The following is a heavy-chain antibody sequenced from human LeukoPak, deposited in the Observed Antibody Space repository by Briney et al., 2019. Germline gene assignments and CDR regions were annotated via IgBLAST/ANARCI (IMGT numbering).Heavy chain of an antibody. D-gene: IGHD4-17*01. Sequence: ASVKVSCKASGGTFSSYAISWVRQAPGQGLEWMGWINPNSGGTNYAQKFQGRVTMTRDTSISTAYMELSRLRSDDTAVYYCARDYDWFDPWGQGTLVTVSS. J-gene: IGHJ5*02. CDR2: INPNSGGT. V-gene: IGHV1-2*02. CDR3: ARDYDWFDP. CDR1: GGTFSSYA.